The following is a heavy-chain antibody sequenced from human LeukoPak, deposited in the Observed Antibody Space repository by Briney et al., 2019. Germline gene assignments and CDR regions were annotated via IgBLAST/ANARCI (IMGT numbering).Heavy chain of an antibody. D-gene: IGHD4-17*01. CDR1: GLTVSGDA. Sequence: GGSLRLSWTVSGLTVSGDAMVWVRQAPGKGPEWVSAIRGGGGSAFYADSVKGRFTISRDNSKYTLFLQMNSLRAEDTAVYYCARDPNGDYIGVFDMWGPGTMVTVSS. V-gene: IGHV3-23*01. CDR2: IRGGGGSA. J-gene: IGHJ3*02. CDR3: ARDPNGDYIGVFDM.